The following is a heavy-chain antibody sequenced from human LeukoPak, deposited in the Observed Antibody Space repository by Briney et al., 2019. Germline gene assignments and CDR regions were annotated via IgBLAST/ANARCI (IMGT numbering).Heavy chain of an antibody. V-gene: IGHV3-48*04. D-gene: IGHD1-26*01. Sequence: GGSLRLSCAASGFTFSSYSMNWVRQAPGKGLEWVSYISSSGSTIYYADSVKGRFTISRDNAKNSLYLQMNSLRAEDTAVYYCAKGGSSGSYFRYWGQGTLVTVSS. CDR2: ISSSGSTI. CDR1: GFTFSSYS. CDR3: AKGGSSGSYFRY. J-gene: IGHJ4*02.